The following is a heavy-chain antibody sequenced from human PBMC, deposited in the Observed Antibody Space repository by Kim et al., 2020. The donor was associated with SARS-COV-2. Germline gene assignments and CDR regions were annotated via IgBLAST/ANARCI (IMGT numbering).Heavy chain of an antibody. D-gene: IGHD6-19*01. Sequence: GGSLRLSCAASGFTFSSYAMSWFRQSPGKGLEWVSAINGSGGSTYYADSVKGRFTISRDNSKNTLYLQMNSLRAEDTAVYYCAKGYREWLAYYFDYWGQGTLVTVSS. V-gene: IGHV3-23*01. CDR1: GFTFSSYA. J-gene: IGHJ4*02. CDR3: AKGYREWLAYYFDY. CDR2: INGSGGST.